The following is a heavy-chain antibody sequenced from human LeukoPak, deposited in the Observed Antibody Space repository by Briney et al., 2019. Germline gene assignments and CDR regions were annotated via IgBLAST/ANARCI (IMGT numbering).Heavy chain of an antibody. V-gene: IGHV3-9*01. CDR3: AKDINYDILTGDAFDY. CDR2: ISWNSGSI. Sequence: GGSLRLSCAASGFTFSSYAMHWVRQAPGKGLEWVAGISWNSGSIGYADSVKGRFTISRDNAKNSLYLQMNSLRAEDTALYYCAKDINYDILTGDAFDYWGQGTLVTVSS. D-gene: IGHD3-9*01. CDR1: GFTFSSYA. J-gene: IGHJ4*02.